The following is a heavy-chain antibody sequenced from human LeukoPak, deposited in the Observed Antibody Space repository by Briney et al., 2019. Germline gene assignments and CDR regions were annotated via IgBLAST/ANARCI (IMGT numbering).Heavy chain of an antibody. Sequence: SETLSLTCTVSGGSISSYYWSWIRQPPGKGLEWIGYIYYSGSTNYNPSLKSRVTISVDTSKNQFSLKLSSVTAADTAVYYCAREREERGAAAGTRYFDYWGQGTLVTVSS. J-gene: IGHJ4*02. CDR3: AREREERGAAAGTRYFDY. CDR2: IYYSGST. D-gene: IGHD6-13*01. V-gene: IGHV4-59*12. CDR1: GGSISSYY.